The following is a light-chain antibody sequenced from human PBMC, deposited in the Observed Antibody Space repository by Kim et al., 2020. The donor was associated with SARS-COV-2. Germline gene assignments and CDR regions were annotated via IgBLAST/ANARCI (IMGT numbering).Light chain of an antibody. J-gene: IGKJ4*01. CDR1: QSVSSY. CDR2: DAS. CDR3: QQRSNWPF. V-gene: IGKV3-11*01. Sequence: SLAPGERATPSCRASQSVSSYLAWYQQKPGQAPRLLIYDASNRATGIPARFSGSGSGTDFTLTISSLEPEDFAVYYCQQRSNWPFFGGGTKVDIK.